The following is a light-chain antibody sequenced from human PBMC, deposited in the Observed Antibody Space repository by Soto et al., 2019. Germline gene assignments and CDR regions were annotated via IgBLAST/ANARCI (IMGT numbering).Light chain of an antibody. J-gene: IGKJ1*01. CDR2: ASS. CDR3: QPYGDSPMWT. Sequence: DIQMTQSPSSLSTSLGDRATIXXRASQSISSYLNWDQQKPGKAPKLXXYASSSRATGIPDRFSGSRSGTDVTLTISRLEPEDFAVYYCQPYGDSPMWTFGQGTNVEIK. CDR1: QSISSY. V-gene: IGKV1-39*02.